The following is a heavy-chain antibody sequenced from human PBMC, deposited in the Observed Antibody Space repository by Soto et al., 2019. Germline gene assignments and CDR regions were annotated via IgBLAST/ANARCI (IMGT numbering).Heavy chain of an antibody. V-gene: IGHV3-13*01. D-gene: IGHD5-18*01. CDR3: VREWVDTYGIPPPLGLDV. J-gene: IGHJ6*02. CDR2: IRLAGET. Sequence: EVQLVESGGGLVQPGGSLRLSCVASGFTFSIYDMHWVRQGTGKGLEWVSAIRLAGETDYSVSVKGRFTISRENAKNSLYRQMTSLRAEDTAIYYCVREWVDTYGIPPPLGLDVWGQGTTVTVSS. CDR1: GFTFSIYD.